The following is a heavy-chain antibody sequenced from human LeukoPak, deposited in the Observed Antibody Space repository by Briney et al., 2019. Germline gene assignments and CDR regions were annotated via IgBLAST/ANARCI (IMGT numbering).Heavy chain of an antibody. Sequence: PGGSLRLSCAASGFTFSSYGMHWVRQAPGKGLEWVAFIRYDGSNKYYADSVKGRFTISRDNSKNTLYLQMNSLRAEDTVVYYCAKAQVWVTTADYWGQGTLVTVSS. D-gene: IGHD4-17*01. CDR1: GFTFSSYG. CDR3: AKAQVWVTTADY. CDR2: IRYDGSNK. V-gene: IGHV3-30*02. J-gene: IGHJ4*02.